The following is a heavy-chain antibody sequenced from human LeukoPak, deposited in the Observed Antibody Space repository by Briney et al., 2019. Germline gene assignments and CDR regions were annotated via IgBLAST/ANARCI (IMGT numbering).Heavy chain of an antibody. D-gene: IGHD6-13*01. J-gene: IGHJ1*01. CDR2: ISAYNGNT. V-gene: IGHV1-18*01. CDR3: ARVPIAAAGTGYFQH. CDR1: GYTFTSCG. Sequence: ASVKVSCKASGYTFTSCGISWVRQAPGQGLEWMGWISAYNGNTNYAQKLQGRVTMTTDTYTSTAYMEPRSLRSDDTAVYYCARVPIAAAGTGYFQHWGQGTLVTVSS.